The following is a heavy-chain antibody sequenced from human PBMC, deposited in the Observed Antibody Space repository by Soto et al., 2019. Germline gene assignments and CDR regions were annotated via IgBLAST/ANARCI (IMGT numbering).Heavy chain of an antibody. V-gene: IGHV3-7*04. D-gene: IGHD1-1*01. J-gene: IGHJ4*02. Sequence: PGGSLRFSCAASGFTLRNSRMSWVRQAPGKGLEWVANIKQDGSDTYYVDSVKGRFTISRDNAKNSLYLQMNSLRAEDTAVYYCATDLGTTMARHWGQGTLVSVSS. CDR1: GFTLRNSR. CDR3: ATDLGTTMARH. CDR2: IKQDGSDT.